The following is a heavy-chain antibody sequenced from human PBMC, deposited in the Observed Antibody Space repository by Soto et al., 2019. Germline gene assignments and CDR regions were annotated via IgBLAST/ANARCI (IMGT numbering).Heavy chain of an antibody. CDR1: GGSISSSSYY. D-gene: IGHD3-3*01. V-gene: IGHV4-39*01. CDR2: IYYSGST. Sequence: SETLSLTCTVSGGSISSSSYYWGWIRQPPGKGLEWIGSIYYSGSTYHNPSLKSRVTISVDTSKNQFSLKLSSVTAADTAVYYCALPYYDFWSGSIRGDYYYGMDVWGQGTTVTVSS. J-gene: IGHJ6*02. CDR3: ALPYYDFWSGSIRGDYYYGMDV.